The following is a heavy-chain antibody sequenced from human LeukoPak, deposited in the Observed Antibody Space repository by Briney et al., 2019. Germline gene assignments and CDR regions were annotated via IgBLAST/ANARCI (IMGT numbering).Heavy chain of an antibody. J-gene: IGHJ3*02. V-gene: IGHV3-21*01. Sequence: GGSLRLSCAASGFTFSNYAMNWVRQAPGKGLEWVSSISSSSSYIYCADSVKGRFTISRDNAKNSLYLQMNSLRAEDTAVYYCARQLWSPHDAFDIWGQGTMVTVSS. D-gene: IGHD5-18*01. CDR1: GFTFSNYA. CDR2: ISSSSSYI. CDR3: ARQLWSPHDAFDI.